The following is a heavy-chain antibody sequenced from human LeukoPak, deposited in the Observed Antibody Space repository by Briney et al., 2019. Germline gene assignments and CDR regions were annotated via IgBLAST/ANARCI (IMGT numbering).Heavy chain of an antibody. Sequence: SETLSLTCAVYGGSFSGYYWSWIRQPPGKGLEWIGEINHSGSTNYNPSLKSRVTISVDTSKNQFSLKLSSVTAADTAVYYCARGPRRDYWGLGTLVTVSS. J-gene: IGHJ4*02. CDR3: ARGPRRDY. V-gene: IGHV4-34*01. CDR1: GGSFSGYY. CDR2: INHSGST.